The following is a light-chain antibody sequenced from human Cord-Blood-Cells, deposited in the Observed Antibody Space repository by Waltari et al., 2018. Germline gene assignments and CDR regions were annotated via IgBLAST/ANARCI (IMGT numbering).Light chain of an antibody. CDR1: QSVSSSY. J-gene: IGKJ2*01. CDR3: QQYGSPRGYT. V-gene: IGKV3-20*01. CDR2: GAS. Sequence: EIVLTWSPGTLSVSPGDRATLSCRASQSVSSSYLPGYQQKPGQAPRLLNYGASSRATRIPDSCSGSGSGTAFTLTISRLEPEDSAVYYWQQYGSPRGYTFGQGTKLEIK.